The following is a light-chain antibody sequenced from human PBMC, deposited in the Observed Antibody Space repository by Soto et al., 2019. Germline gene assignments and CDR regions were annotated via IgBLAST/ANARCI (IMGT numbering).Light chain of an antibody. V-gene: IGKV3-15*01. Sequence: EIVMTQSPATLSVSPGGRATLSCRASQSINNYLSWYQQRPVQPPMLLIYRASTRATGIPARFSGSGSRTEFSLTISSLQSEDFAVYYCQQYSTWPPKYTFGQGTKLEI. CDR1: QSINNY. J-gene: IGKJ2*01. CDR2: RAS. CDR3: QQYSTWPPKYT.